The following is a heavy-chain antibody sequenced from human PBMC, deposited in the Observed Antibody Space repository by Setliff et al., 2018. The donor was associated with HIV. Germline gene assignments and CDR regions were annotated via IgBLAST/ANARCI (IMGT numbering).Heavy chain of an antibody. V-gene: IGHV4-61*09. D-gene: IGHD3-10*01. CDR1: GGSISSGSYY. CDR2: IYTSGST. CDR3: ARERSALLWKNWFDP. J-gene: IGHJ5*02. Sequence: TLSLTCTVSGGSISSGSYYWSWIRQPAGKGLEWIGHIYTSGSTNYNPSLKSRVTISVDTSKNQFSLKLSSVTAADTAVYYCARERSALLWKNWFDPWGQVTQVTVSS.